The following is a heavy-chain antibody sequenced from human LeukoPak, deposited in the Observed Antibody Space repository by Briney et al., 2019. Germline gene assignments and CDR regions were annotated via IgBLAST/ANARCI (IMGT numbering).Heavy chain of an antibody. D-gene: IGHD6-13*01. CDR3: ARRGKAAAGSLFDY. J-gene: IGHJ4*02. CDR1: GYTFTTYW. V-gene: IGHV5-51*01. Sequence: GESLKISCKGSGYTFTTYWIAWVRQMPGKGLEWMGMIFPGDSDTRYSPSFQGQVTISADKSITTAYLQWSSLKASDTAIYYCARRGKAAAGSLFDYWGQGTLVTVSS. CDR2: IFPGDSDT.